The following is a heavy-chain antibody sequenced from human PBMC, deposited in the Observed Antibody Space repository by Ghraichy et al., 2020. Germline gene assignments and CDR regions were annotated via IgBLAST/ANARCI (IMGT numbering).Heavy chain of an antibody. CDR2: VHYTGNT. J-gene: IGHJ6*02. V-gene: IGHV4-59*08. Sequence: SESLSLICTVSGGSIRGHYWSWIRQPPGKGLEWIGYVHYTGNTDYSPSIKSRATISLDTPRNHFSLTLTSVTAADTAVYYCARRGRGYSLVYYGLDVWGQGPRSPSP. CDR3: ARRGRGYSLVYYGLDV. D-gene: IGHD5-18*01. CDR1: GGSIRGHY.